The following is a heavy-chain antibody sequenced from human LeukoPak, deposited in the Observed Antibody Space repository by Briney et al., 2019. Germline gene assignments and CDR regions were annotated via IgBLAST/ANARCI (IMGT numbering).Heavy chain of an antibody. Sequence: GGSLRLSCAASGFTFSDYYMSWIRQAPGKGLEWVSYISSSGSTIYYADSAKGRFTISRDNAKNSLYLQMNSLRAEDTAVYYCGRDSLYSRFDYWGQGTLVTVSS. V-gene: IGHV3-11*04. J-gene: IGHJ4*02. D-gene: IGHD5-18*01. CDR2: ISSSGSTI. CDR3: GRDSLYSRFDY. CDR1: GFTFSDYY.